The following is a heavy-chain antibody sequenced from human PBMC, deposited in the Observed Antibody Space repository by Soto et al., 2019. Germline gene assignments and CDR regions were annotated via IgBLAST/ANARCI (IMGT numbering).Heavy chain of an antibody. CDR1: GFTFSSYA. Sequence: PGGSLRLSCAASGFTFSSYAMNWVRQVPGKGLECVSAISGGGDDTYYADAVKGQFTVSSDNTRNTLYLQMNSLRAEDTAVYYCAKDPVNYDIVKEYYYYFDTWGQGTLVTVSS. CDR2: ISGGGDDT. J-gene: IGHJ5*02. CDR3: AKDPVNYDIVKEYYYYFDT. V-gene: IGHV3-23*01. D-gene: IGHD3-9*01.